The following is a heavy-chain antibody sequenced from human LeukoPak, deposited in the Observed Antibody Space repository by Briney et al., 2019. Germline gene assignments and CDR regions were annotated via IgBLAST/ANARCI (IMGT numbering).Heavy chain of an antibody. V-gene: IGHV3-21*01. Sequence: GGSLRLSCAATGFTFSSYVMNWVRQAPGKGLEWVSYISSSSSYIYYADSVKGRFTISRDNAKNSLYLQMNSLRAEDTAVYYCAREYGYTRHFDYWGQGTLVTVSS. CDR2: ISSSSSYI. D-gene: IGHD5-24*01. CDR3: AREYGYTRHFDY. J-gene: IGHJ4*02. CDR1: GFTFSSYV.